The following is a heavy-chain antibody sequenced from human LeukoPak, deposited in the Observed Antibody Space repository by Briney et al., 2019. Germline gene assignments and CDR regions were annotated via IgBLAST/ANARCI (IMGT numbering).Heavy chain of an antibody. CDR2: MNPHTGIT. CDR1: GYTFTSYD. Sequence: ASVKVSCKASGYTFTSYDINWVRQAPGQGVEWMGWMNPHTGITGYAHKFHGRVTMSRNISISTGYMELSSLRSEDTAVYYCARALGYCSSTSCYLYWFDPWGQGTLVSVSS. D-gene: IGHD2-2*01. V-gene: IGHV1-8*01. J-gene: IGHJ5*02. CDR3: ARALGYCSSTSCYLYWFDP.